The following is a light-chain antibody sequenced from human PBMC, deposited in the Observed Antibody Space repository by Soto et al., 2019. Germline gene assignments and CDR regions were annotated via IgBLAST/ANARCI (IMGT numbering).Light chain of an antibody. CDR2: LNRDGSH. V-gene: IGLV4-69*01. J-gene: IGLJ2*01. CDR3: QTWGAGSWV. Sequence: QPVLTQSPSASASLGASVKLTCTLSSGHTTYTIAWHQQQPGKGPRFLMSLNRDGSHKKGDGLPDRFSGSSSGAERYLTISSLQSEDESDYYCQTWGAGSWVFGGGTKLTVL. CDR1: SGHTTYT.